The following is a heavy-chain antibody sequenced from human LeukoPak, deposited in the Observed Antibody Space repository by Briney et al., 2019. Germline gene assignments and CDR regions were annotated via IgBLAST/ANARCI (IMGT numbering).Heavy chain of an antibody. CDR1: GFTFSSYE. D-gene: IGHD4-17*01. Sequence: GGSLRLSCAGSGFTFSSYEMNWVRQAPGKGLEWVSKISSSGSAIYYADSVKGRFTISRDNAKSSLYLEMSSLRAEDTAVYYCVRYRDGEYDYWGQGTLVTVSS. CDR3: VRYRDGEYDY. J-gene: IGHJ4*02. V-gene: IGHV3-48*03. CDR2: ISSSGSAI.